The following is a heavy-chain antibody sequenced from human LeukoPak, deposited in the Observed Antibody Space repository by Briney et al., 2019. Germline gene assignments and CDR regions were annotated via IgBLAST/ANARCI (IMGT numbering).Heavy chain of an antibody. J-gene: IGHJ4*02. Sequence: SVKVSCKASGGTFSSYTISWVRQAPGQGLEWMGRIIPILGIANYAEKFQGRVTITADTSTDTAYMELSSLRSEDTAVYYCATEAVLRFLEWLLLSYWGQGTLITVSS. V-gene: IGHV1-69*04. CDR3: ATEAVLRFLEWLLLSY. D-gene: IGHD3-3*01. CDR1: GGTFSSYT. CDR2: IIPILGIA.